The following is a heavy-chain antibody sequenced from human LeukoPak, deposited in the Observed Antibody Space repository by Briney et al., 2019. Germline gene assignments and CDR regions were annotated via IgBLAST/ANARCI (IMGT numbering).Heavy chain of an antibody. V-gene: IGHV5-51*01. CDR1: GYTFSIYW. CDR2: IFPGDSDT. J-gene: IGHJ6*03. D-gene: IGHD2-21*01. Sequence: GESLKISCKGSGYTFSIYWIGWVRQMPGKGLEWMGIIFPGDSDTRYSPSFQGQVTISVDKSISTAYLQWSSLKASDTAMYYCARDRKDGGGDPYYYYYYYMDVWGKGTTVTVSS. CDR3: ARDRKDGGGDPYYYYYYYMDV.